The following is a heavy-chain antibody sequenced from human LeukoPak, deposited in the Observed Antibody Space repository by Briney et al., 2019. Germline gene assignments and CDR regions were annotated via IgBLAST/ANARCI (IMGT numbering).Heavy chain of an antibody. CDR2: IYHSGST. CDR3: ARAQGGYCSGGSCYSGYWFDP. Sequence: SETLSLTCTVSGGSISSYYWSWIRQPPGKGLEWIGYIYHSGSTYYNPSLKSRVTISVDRSKNQFSLKLSSVTAADTAVYYCARAQGGYCSGGSCYSGYWFDPWGQGTLVTVSS. D-gene: IGHD2-15*01. CDR1: GGSISSYY. J-gene: IGHJ5*02. V-gene: IGHV4-59*12.